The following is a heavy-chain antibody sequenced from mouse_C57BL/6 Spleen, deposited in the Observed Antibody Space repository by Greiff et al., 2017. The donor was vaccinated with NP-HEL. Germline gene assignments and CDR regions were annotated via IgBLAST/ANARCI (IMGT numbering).Heavy chain of an antibody. V-gene: IGHV5-16*01. J-gene: IGHJ2*01. CDR2: INYDGSST. D-gene: IGHD2-3*01. Sequence: EVQLVESEGGLVQPGSSMKLSCTASGFTFSDYYMAWVRQVPEKGLEWVANINYDGSSTYYLDSLKSRFIISRDNAKNILYLQMSSLKSEDTATYYCARDHDGYYGYWGQGTTLTVSS. CDR3: ARDHDGYYGY. CDR1: GFTFSDYY.